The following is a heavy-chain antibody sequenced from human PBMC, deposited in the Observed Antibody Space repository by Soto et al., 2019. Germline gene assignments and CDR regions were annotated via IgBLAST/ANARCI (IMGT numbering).Heavy chain of an antibody. D-gene: IGHD6-19*01. Sequence: VQLVESGEGVVQPGGSLGLPCAASGFTFSAFAIHWVRQAPGKGLGWLAVVSQEGRNTHYEDSVKGRFTISRDSSKNTVSLEMTSLRAEDTAVYYCAKGGRQWLVTSDFNYWGQGALVTVSS. J-gene: IGHJ4*02. CDR2: VSQEGRNT. V-gene: IGHV3-30*18. CDR3: AKGGRQWLVTSDFNY. CDR1: GFTFSAFA.